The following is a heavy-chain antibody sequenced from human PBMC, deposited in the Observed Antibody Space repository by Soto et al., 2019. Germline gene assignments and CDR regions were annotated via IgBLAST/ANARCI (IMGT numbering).Heavy chain of an antibody. CDR3: ARLPQLGYCSSTSCYGGYYYYGMDV. J-gene: IGHJ6*02. V-gene: IGHV5-10-1*01. CDR2: IDPSDSYT. D-gene: IGHD2-2*01. Sequence: GESLKISCNGSGYSFTSYWISWVRQMPGKGLEWMGRIDPSDSYTNYSPSFQGHVTISADKSISTAYLQWSSLKASDTAMYYCARLPQLGYCSSTSCYGGYYYYGMDVWGQGTTVTVSS. CDR1: GYSFTSYW.